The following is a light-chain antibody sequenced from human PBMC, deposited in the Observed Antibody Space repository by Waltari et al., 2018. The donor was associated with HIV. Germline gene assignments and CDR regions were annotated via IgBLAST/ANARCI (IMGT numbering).Light chain of an antibody. CDR2: RND. Sequence: QSVLTQPPSASETPGQRVTISCSGSSSNIGSYYVYWYQHLPGAAPKLLIYRNDQRPSGVADRFSGSKSGTSASLAISGLRSEDEADYYCAAWDGGVNNWAFGGGTKLTVL. CDR3: AAWDGGVNNWA. CDR1: SSNIGSYY. V-gene: IGLV1-47*01. J-gene: IGLJ3*02.